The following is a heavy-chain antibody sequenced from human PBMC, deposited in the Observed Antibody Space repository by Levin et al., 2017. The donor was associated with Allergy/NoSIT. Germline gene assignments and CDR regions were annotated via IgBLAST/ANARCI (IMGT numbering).Heavy chain of an antibody. D-gene: IGHD4-23*01. Sequence: RGESLKISCQASGYSFTSFWFGWVRQRPGKGLEWMGLIFPSDSDTRVSPSFQGQIIMSVDKSINTAYLQWSSLKASDSAMYYCARRDSDGSNSFDYWGEGTRVTVS. V-gene: IGHV5-51*01. J-gene: IGHJ4*02. CDR1: GYSFTSFW. CDR2: IFPSDSDT. CDR3: ARRDSDGSNSFDY.